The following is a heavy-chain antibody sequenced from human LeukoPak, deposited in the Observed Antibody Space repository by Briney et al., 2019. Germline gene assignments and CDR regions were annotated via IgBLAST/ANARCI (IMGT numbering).Heavy chain of an antibody. V-gene: IGHV4-38-2*01. Sequence: SETLSLTCAVSGYSISSGYYWGWIRQPPGKGLEWIGSIHHSGNTYYNPSLKSRVTISVDTSKNQFSLKLTSVTAADTAAYYCASRVVPGATYYFHYWGQGILVTVSS. CDR2: IHHSGNT. J-gene: IGHJ4*02. D-gene: IGHD2-2*01. CDR1: GYSISSGYY. CDR3: ASRVVPGATYYFHY.